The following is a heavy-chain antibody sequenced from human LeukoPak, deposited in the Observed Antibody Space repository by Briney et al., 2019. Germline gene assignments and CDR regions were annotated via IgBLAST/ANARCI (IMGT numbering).Heavy chain of an antibody. CDR2: IYTSGST. D-gene: IGHD2-2*01. V-gene: IGHV4-4*07. Sequence: SETLSLTCTVSGGSISSYYWSWIRQPAGKGLEWIGRIYTSGSTNYNPSLKSRVTMSVDTSKNQFSLKLSSVTAADTAVYYCARVQCSSTSCYEDYWGQGTLVTVSS. J-gene: IGHJ4*02. CDR1: GGSISSYY. CDR3: ARVQCSSTSCYEDY.